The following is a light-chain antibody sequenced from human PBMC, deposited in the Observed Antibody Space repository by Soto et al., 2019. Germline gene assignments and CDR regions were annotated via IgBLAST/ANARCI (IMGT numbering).Light chain of an antibody. CDR3: GSYAGSNNLRVV. CDR1: SSDVGTYNY. Sequence: QSVLTQPPSASGSPGQSVTISCTGTSSDVGTYNYVSWYQQHPGKAPKLWIYEVTNRPSGVPDRFSGSKSGNTASLTVSGLQAEDEADYYYGSYAGSNNLRVVFGGGTQLTVL. CDR2: EVT. J-gene: IGLJ2*01. V-gene: IGLV2-8*01.